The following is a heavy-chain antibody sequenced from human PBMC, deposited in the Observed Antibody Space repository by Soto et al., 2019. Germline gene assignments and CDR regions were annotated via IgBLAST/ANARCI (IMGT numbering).Heavy chain of an antibody. CDR1: GGTFSSYT. CDR3: ARVATGTTRYYYYYMDV. J-gene: IGHJ6*03. V-gene: IGHV1-69*02. CDR2: IIPILGIA. D-gene: IGHD1-1*01. Sequence: GASVKVSCTASGGTFSSYTISWVRQAPGQGLEWMGRIIPILGIANYAQKFQGRVTITADKSTSTAYMELSSLRSEDTAVYYCARVATGTTRYYYYYMDVWGKGTTVTVSS.